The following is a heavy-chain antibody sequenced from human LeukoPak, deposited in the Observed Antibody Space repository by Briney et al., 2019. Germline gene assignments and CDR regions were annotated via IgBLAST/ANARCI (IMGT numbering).Heavy chain of an antibody. J-gene: IGHJ5*02. V-gene: IGHV1-69-2*01. CDR1: GYTFTDYY. CDR3: ATGVSSSSGYNWFDP. D-gene: IGHD6-6*01. Sequence: ASVKVSCKVSGYTFTDYYMHWVQQAPGKGLEWMGLVDPEDGETIYAERFQGRVTITADTSTDTAYMELSSLRSEDTAVYYCATGVSSSSGYNWFDPWGQGTLVTVSS. CDR2: VDPEDGET.